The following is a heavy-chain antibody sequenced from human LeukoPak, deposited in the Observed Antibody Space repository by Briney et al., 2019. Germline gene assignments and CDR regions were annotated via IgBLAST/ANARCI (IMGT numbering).Heavy chain of an antibody. Sequence: QPGGSLRLSCAASGFTFSSYEMNWVRQAPGKGLEWVSYISSSGSTIYYADSVKGRFTISRDNAKNSLYLQMNSLRAEDTAVYYCARASGSGYWRSQYFQHWGQGTLVTVSS. CDR2: ISSSGSTI. D-gene: IGHD3-22*01. CDR3: ARASGSGYWRSQYFQH. V-gene: IGHV3-48*03. CDR1: GFTFSSYE. J-gene: IGHJ1*01.